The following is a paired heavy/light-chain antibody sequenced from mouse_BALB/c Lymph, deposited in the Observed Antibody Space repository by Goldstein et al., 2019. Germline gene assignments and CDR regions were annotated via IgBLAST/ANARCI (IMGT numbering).Heavy chain of an antibody. D-gene: IGHD2-4*01. Sequence: EVKLEESGGGLVQPGGSMKLSCVASGFTFSNYWMNWVRQSPEKGLEWVAEIRLKSNNYATHYAESVKGRFTISRDDSKSSVYLQMNNLRAEDTGIYYCTRGRYDYDGAMDYWGQGTSVTVSS. J-gene: IGHJ4*01. V-gene: IGHV6-6*02. CDR1: GFTFSNYW. CDR2: IRLKSNNYAT. CDR3: TRGRYDYDGAMDY.
Light chain of an antibody. CDR2: YAS. V-gene: IGKV3-7*01. J-gene: IGKJ2*01. CDR1: QSVSTSSYSY. Sequence: DIVLTQSPASLAVSLGQRATISCRASQSVSTSSYSYMHWYQQKPGQPPKLLIKYASNLESGVPARFSGSGSGTDFTLNIHPVEEEDTATYYCQHSWEIPYTFGGGTKLEIK. CDR3: QHSWEIPYT.